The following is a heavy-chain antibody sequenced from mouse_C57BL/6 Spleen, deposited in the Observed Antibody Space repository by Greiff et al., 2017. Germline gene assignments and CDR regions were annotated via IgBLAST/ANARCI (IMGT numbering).Heavy chain of an antibody. V-gene: IGHV1-54*01. CDR3: ARSTTESYFDY. Sequence: QVQLQQSGAELVRPGTSVKVSCKASGYAFTNYLIEWVKQRPGQGLEWIGVINPGSGGTNYNEKFKGKATLTADKSSSTAYMQLSSLTSEDSAVYFCARSTTESYFDYWGQGTTLTVSS. CDR1: GYAFTNYL. D-gene: IGHD1-1*01. J-gene: IGHJ2*01. CDR2: INPGSGGT.